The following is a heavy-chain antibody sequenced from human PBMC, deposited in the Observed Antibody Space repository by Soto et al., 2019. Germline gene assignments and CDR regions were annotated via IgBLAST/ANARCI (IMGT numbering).Heavy chain of an antibody. D-gene: IGHD6-19*01. CDR3: ARYSSGWYPFDY. Sequence: QVQLQESGPGLVKPSETLSLTCTVSGGSVSSGSDYWSWIRQPPGQGLEWIGYIYYRGSTTYNPSLKSRVTISVDTSKNQFSLKLSSVTAADTAVHYRARYSSGWYPFDYWGQGTLVTVSS. J-gene: IGHJ4*02. V-gene: IGHV4-61*01. CDR2: IYYRGST. CDR1: GGSVSSGSDY.